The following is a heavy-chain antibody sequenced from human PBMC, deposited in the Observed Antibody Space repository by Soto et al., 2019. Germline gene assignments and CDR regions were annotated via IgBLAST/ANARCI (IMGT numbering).Heavy chain of an antibody. Sequence: ASVKVSCKASGYTFTSYGISWVRQAPGQGLEWMGWISVYNGNTNYAQKLQGRVTMTTDTSTSTAYMELRSLRSDDTAVYYCARDSERITMIVVVPDAFDIWGQGTMVTVSS. CDR2: ISVYNGNT. CDR1: GYTFTSYG. J-gene: IGHJ3*02. V-gene: IGHV1-18*01. D-gene: IGHD3-22*01. CDR3: ARDSERITMIVVVPDAFDI.